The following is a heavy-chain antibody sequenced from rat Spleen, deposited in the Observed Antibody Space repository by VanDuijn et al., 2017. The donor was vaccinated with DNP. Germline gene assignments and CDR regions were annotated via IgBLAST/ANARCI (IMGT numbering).Heavy chain of an antibody. CDR1: GFTFSSFA. Sequence: EVQLVESGGGLVQPGRSLKLSCAASGFTFSSFAMAWVRQAPTKGLEWVASISYDGGNTYYRDSVKGRFTLSRDNAKNTQYLQMDSLRSEDTATYYCARGNYGGYSDYFDYWGQGVMVTVSS. J-gene: IGHJ2*01. V-gene: IGHV5S13*01. CDR3: ARGNYGGYSDYFDY. CDR2: ISYDGGNT. D-gene: IGHD1-11*01.